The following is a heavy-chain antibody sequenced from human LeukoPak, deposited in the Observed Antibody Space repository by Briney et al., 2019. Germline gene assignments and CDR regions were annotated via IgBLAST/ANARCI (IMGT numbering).Heavy chain of an antibody. CDR3: AKGLRGHSD. J-gene: IGHJ4*02. D-gene: IGHD5-12*01. CDR1: GFTFRTYG. Sequence: PGGSLRLSCGASGFTFRTYGMTWVRQAPGKGLEWVSAITGSGLNTYYTDSVKGRFTISRDNSKNTLYLQMNSLRVEDTAVYYCAKGLRGHSDWGQGTLVTVSS. V-gene: IGHV3-23*01. CDR2: ITGSGLNT.